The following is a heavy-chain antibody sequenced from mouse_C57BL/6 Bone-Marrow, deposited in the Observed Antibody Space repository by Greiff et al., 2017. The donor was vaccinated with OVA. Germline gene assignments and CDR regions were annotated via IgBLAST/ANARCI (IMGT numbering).Heavy chain of an antibody. CDR3: AREGHYYGSSPDY. V-gene: IGHV1-80*01. D-gene: IGHD1-1*01. Sequence: VHLVESGAELVKPGASVKISCKASGYAFSSYWMNWVKQRPGKGLEWIGQIYPGDGDTNYNGKFKGKATLTADKSSSTAYMQLSSLTSEDSAVYFCAREGHYYGSSPDYWGQGTTLTVSS. J-gene: IGHJ2*01. CDR1: GYAFSSYW. CDR2: IYPGDGDT.